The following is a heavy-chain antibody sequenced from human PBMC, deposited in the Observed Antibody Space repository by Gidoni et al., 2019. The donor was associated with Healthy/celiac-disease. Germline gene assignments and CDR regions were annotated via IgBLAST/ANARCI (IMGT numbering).Heavy chain of an antibody. CDR3: ARDTWCFSSSSKTCNSFDP. CDR2: IYYSGST. D-gene: IGHD6-6*01. CDR1: GGSIRSGGYY. J-gene: IGHJ5*02. V-gene: IGHV4-31*03. Sequence: QVQLQESGPGLVKPSQTLSLTCTVSGGSIRSGGYYWSWIRQHPGKGLEWIGYIYYSGSTYYNPSLKSRVTISVDTSKNQFSLKLSSVTAADTAVYYCARDTWCFSSSSKTCNSFDPWGQGTLVTVSS.